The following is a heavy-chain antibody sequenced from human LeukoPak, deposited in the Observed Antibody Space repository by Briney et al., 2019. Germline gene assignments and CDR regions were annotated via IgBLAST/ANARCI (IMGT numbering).Heavy chain of an antibody. CDR3: ARNGDFWSGYYTDY. CDR2: MNPNSGNT. D-gene: IGHD3-3*01. V-gene: IGHV1-8*01. CDR1: GYTFTSYD. J-gene: IGHJ4*02. Sequence: ASVKVSCKASGYTFTSYDINWVRQATGQGLEWMGWMNPNSGNTGYAQKFQGRVTMTRNTSISTAHMELSSLRSEDTAVYYCARNGDFWSGYYTDYWGQGTLVTVSS.